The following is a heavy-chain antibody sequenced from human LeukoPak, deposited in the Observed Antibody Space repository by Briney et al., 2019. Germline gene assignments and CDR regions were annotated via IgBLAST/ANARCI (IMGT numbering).Heavy chain of an antibody. D-gene: IGHD5-18*01. J-gene: IGHJ4*02. CDR1: GFTFSDYY. CDR3: AREYSYGYGSHFDY. Sequence: AGGSLTLSCAASGFTFSDYYMSWIRQAPGKGLEWVSYISSSGSTIYYADSVKGRFTISRDNAKNSLYLQMNSLRAEDTAVYYCAREYSYGYGSHFDYWGQGTLVTVSS. CDR2: ISSSGSTI. V-gene: IGHV3-11*01.